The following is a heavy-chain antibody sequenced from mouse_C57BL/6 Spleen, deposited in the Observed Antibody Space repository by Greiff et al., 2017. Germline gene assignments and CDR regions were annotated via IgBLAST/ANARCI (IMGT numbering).Heavy chain of an antibody. V-gene: IGHV1-47*01. CDR1: GYTFTTSP. D-gene: IGHD1-1*01. Sequence: VQLQQSGAELVKPGASVKMSCKASGYTFTTSPIEWMKQNHGKSLEWIGNFHPYNDDTKYNEKFKGKATLTVEKSSSTVYLELSRLTSDDSAVYYCARGHYGSSYGMDYWGQGTSVTVSS. CDR3: ARGHYGSSYGMDY. J-gene: IGHJ4*01. CDR2: FHPYNDDT.